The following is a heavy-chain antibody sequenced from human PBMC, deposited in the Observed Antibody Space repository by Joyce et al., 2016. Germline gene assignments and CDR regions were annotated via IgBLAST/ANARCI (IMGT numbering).Heavy chain of an antibody. D-gene: IGHD3-3*01. CDR2: SRASGGST. CDR1: GFTFSSYA. V-gene: IGHV3-23*01. J-gene: IGHJ4*02. Sequence: EVQLLESGGGLVQPGGSLRLSCAASGFTFSSYAMSWVRQAPGKGLVWVSTSRASGGSTYYADSVKGRFTISRDKSEDSLYLHMNSLRAEDTAVYYCATWAPTNYDFWSGYSYYFDNWGQGTLVTVSS. CDR3: ATWAPTNYDFWSGYSYYFDN.